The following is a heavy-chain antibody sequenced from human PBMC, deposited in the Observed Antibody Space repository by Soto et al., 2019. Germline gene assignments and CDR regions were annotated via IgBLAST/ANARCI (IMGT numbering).Heavy chain of an antibody. CDR3: ARLGGYYQAFDS. CDR2: IYYTGTT. V-gene: IGHV4-61*05. D-gene: IGHD3-22*01. CDR1: GGSITSSSYY. Sequence: SETLSLTCTVSGGSITSSSYYWGWIRQSPGKGLEWIGYIYYTGTTKYSPSLKSRVTISVDSSKNQFSLKLDSVTAADTAVYYCARLGGYYQAFDSWGQGTLVTVSS. J-gene: IGHJ4*02.